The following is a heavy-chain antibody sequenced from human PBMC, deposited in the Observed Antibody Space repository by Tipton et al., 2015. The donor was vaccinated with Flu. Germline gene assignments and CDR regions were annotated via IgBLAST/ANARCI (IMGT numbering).Heavy chain of an antibody. CDR1: GFTFSSYW. V-gene: IGHV3-7*01. CDR2: IKQDGSEK. D-gene: IGHD3-10*01. J-gene: IGHJ3*01. Sequence: SLRLSCAASGFTFSSYWMSWVRQAPGKGLEWVANIKQDGSEKYYVDSVKGRFTISRDNAKNTLYLQMNSLRAEDTAVYYCARPVPGTRGAFDLWGQGTTGTVSS. CDR3: ARPVPGTRGAFDL.